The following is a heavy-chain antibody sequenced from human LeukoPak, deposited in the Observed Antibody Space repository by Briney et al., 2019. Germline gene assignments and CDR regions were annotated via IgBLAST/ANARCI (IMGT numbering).Heavy chain of an antibody. CDR1: GFTFSSYG. CDR2: ISYDGSNK. CDR3: ATDAYSSSSWFDY. J-gene: IGHJ4*02. Sequence: GRSLRLSCAASGFTFSSYGMHWVRQAPGKGLEWVAVISYDGSNKYYADSVKGRFTTSRDNSKNTLYLQMNSLRAEDTAVYYCATDAYSSSSWFDYWGQGTLVTVSS. D-gene: IGHD6-6*01. V-gene: IGHV3-30*03.